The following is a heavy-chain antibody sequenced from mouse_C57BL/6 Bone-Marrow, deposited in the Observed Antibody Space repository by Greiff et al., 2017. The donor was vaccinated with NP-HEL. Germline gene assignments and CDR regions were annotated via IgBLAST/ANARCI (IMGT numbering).Heavy chain of an antibody. D-gene: IGHD2-4*01. CDR2: ISSVGSYT. V-gene: IGHV5-6*01. CDR3: ARHGDYDGY. Sequence: EVKLMESGGDLVKPGGSLKLSCAASGFTFSSYGMSWVRQTPDKRLEWVATISSVGSYTYYPDCVKGRFTISRDNAKNTLYLQMSSLKSEDTAMYYCARHGDYDGYWGQGTTLTVSS. CDR1: GFTFSSYG. J-gene: IGHJ2*01.